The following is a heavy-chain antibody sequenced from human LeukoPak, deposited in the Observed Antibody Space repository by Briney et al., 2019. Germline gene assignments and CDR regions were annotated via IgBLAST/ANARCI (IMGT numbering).Heavy chain of an antibody. V-gene: IGHV4-34*10. D-gene: IGHD3-10*01. CDR1: GGSFSGYY. CDR3: ARGTNYYGSGDY. J-gene: IGHJ4*02. CDR2: INHSGST. Sequence: PSETLSLTCAVYGGSFSGYYWSWIRQPPGKGLEWIGEINHSGSTNYVPSLKSRITMSVDTSKNQFSLKLTSVTAADTAVYYCARGTNYYGSGDYWGQGTLVTVSS.